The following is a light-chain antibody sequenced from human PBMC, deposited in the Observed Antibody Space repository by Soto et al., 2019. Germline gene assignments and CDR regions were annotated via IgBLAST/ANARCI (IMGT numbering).Light chain of an antibody. V-gene: IGLV2-23*01. Sequence: QSALTQPASVSGSPGQSITISCTGTSSDIANYKFVSWYQQHVGKAPKLMTYDGSKRPSGVSDRFSASKSGNTAALTISGLQAEDEDDYYCCSHAGDYVVCGGGTKVTVL. CDR3: CSHAGDYVV. CDR1: SSDIANYKF. J-gene: IGLJ2*01. CDR2: DGS.